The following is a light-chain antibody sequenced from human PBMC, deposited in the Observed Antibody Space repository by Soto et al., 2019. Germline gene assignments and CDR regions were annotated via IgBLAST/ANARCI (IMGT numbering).Light chain of an antibody. CDR2: GAS. J-gene: IGKJ1*01. CDR1: QSVNFN. Sequence: EMVMSQSPATLSVSPGERNTHSCRASQSVNFNLAWYQQKPGQAPRLLRYGASARATGIPAMFSGSGSRTEFTLSISSLQYEDFAVYYCQQYENWPRTFGKGTKVDIK. CDR3: QQYENWPRT. V-gene: IGKV3-15*01.